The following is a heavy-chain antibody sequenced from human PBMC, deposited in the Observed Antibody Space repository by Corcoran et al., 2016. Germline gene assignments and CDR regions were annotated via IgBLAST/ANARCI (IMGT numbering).Heavy chain of an antibody. J-gene: IGHJ6*02. D-gene: IGHD1-26*01. CDR2: IIPIFGTT. Sequence: QVQLVQSGTEVKKPGSSVKVSCKASGDTFSSYAIHWVRQAPGQGLEWMGGIIPIFGTTSYTQKFQGRVTITADESTSTAYMELSSLTSEDTAVYYCASSATLGVMDVWGQGTTITVSS. V-gene: IGHV1-69*01. CDR1: GDTFSSYA. CDR3: ASSATLGVMDV.